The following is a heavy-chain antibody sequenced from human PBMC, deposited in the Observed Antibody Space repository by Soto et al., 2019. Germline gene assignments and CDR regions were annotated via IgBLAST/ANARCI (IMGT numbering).Heavy chain of an antibody. Sequence: ASVKVSCKASGYTFTSYYMHWVRQAPGQGLEWMGIINPSGSSTSYAQKFQGRVTMTRYTSTSTVYMELSSLRSEDTAVYYCAKSGHYYGSESYRDYMDVWGKGTTVTVSS. J-gene: IGHJ6*03. D-gene: IGHD3-10*01. CDR1: GYTFTSYY. V-gene: IGHV1-46*03. CDR3: AKSGHYYGSESYRDYMDV. CDR2: INPSGSST.